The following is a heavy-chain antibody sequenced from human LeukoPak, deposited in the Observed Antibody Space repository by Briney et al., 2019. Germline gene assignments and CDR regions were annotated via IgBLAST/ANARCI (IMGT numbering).Heavy chain of an antibody. CDR1: GYTFTSYD. CDR2: MNPNSGNT. CDR3: ARGQGIFGVVLGNWFDP. J-gene: IGHJ5*02. D-gene: IGHD3-3*01. V-gene: IGHV1-8*01. Sequence: ASVKVSCEASGYTFTSYDINWVRQATGQGLEWMGWMNPNSGNTGYAQKFQGRVTMTRNTSISTAYMELSSLRSEDTAVYYCARGQGIFGVVLGNWFDPWGQGTLVTVSS.